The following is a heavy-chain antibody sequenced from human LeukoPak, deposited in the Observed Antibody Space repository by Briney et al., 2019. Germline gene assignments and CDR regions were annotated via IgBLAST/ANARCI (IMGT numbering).Heavy chain of an antibody. Sequence: ASVKVSCKASGYTFTGYYIHWVRQAPGQRLEWMGWINPNSGGTNYAQKFQGRVTITRDTSIDTAYMELSRPTSDDTAVYYCARVPTLITGTIPDWFDPWGQGTLVTVSS. CDR3: ARVPTLITGTIPDWFDP. J-gene: IGHJ5*02. CDR1: GYTFTGYY. CDR2: INPNSGGT. V-gene: IGHV1-2*02. D-gene: IGHD1-7*01.